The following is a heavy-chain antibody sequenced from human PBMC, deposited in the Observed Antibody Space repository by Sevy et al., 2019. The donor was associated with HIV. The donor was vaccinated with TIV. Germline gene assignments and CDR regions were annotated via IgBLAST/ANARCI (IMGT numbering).Heavy chain of an antibody. V-gene: IGHV3-30*18. CDR3: AKAGGYDSSGSDY. CDR1: GFTFSSYG. Sequence: GGSLRLSCAASGFTFSSYGMHWVRQAPGKGLEWVAVISYDGSKKYYADSVKGRFTISRDNSKNTLYLQMNSLRAEDTVLYYCAKAGGYDSSGSDYWGQGTLVTVSS. D-gene: IGHD3-22*01. CDR2: ISYDGSKK. J-gene: IGHJ4*02.